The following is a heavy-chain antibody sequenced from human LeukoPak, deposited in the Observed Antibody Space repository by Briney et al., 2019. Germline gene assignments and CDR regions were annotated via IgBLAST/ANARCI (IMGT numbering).Heavy chain of an antibody. J-gene: IGHJ4*02. V-gene: IGHV3-30*18. Sequence: GRSLRLSCAASGFTFSSYGMHWVRQAPGKGLEWVAVISYDGSNKYYADSVKGRFTISRDNSKNTLYLQMNSLRAEDTAVYYCAKGAGARYGHFDYWGQGTLVTVSS. CDR2: ISYDGSNK. D-gene: IGHD1-26*01. CDR3: AKGAGARYGHFDY. CDR1: GFTFSSYG.